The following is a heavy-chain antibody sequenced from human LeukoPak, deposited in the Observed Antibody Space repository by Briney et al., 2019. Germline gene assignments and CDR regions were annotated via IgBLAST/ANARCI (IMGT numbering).Heavy chain of an antibody. D-gene: IGHD6-13*01. CDR2: IKQDGSEK. J-gene: IGHJ4*02. CDR1: GFTLSSYW. CDR3: AITRPGAAGTFDY. Sequence: PRGSLRLSCAASGFTLSSYWMSWVRQAPGKGLGWVADIKQDGSEKYYVDSVNGRFTISRDNAKHSLYLQMNSLRAEDTAVYYCAITRPGAAGTFDYWGQGTLVTVSS. V-gene: IGHV3-7*01.